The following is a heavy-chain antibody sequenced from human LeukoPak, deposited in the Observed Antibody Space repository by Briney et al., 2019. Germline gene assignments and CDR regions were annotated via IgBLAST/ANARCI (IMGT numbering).Heavy chain of an antibody. CDR2: IKGKPDGGAI. CDR1: GLGRSFKETW. CDR3: TTDPRY. Sequence: GGSLRISCSASGLGRSFKETWMSWVRRPPGKGLEWIGRIKGKPDGGAIDYIAPVRGRFSISRDDSKNLVFLQMDSLKIEDTAVYYCTTDPRYWGQGTMVTVSS. J-gene: IGHJ4*02. V-gene: IGHV3-15*01.